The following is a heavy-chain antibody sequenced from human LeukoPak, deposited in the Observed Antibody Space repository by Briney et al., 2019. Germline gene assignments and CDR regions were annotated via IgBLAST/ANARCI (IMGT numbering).Heavy chain of an antibody. V-gene: IGHV1-8*01. Sequence: GASVKVSCKASGYTFTSYDINWVRQATGQGLEWMGWVNPNSGNTGYAQKFQGRVTMTRNTSISTAYMELSSLRSEDTAVYYCARGATDSSSWYVGVCDYWGQGTLVTVSS. CDR2: VNPNSGNT. D-gene: IGHD6-13*01. J-gene: IGHJ4*02. CDR1: GYTFTSYD. CDR3: ARGATDSSSWYVGVCDY.